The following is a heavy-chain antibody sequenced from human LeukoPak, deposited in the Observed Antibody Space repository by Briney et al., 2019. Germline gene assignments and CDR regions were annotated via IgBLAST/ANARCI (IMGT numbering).Heavy chain of an antibody. Sequence: ASVTVSCMASGGTFSSYAISWVRQAPGQGLEWMGGSIPIFGTANYAQRFQATVTIPATDSTRTAYMEPSSLRSEDTAVYYCAREGVRIYYDSSGYYNYYGMDVWGHGTTVTVSS. CDR3: AREGVRIYYDSSGYYNYYGMDV. V-gene: IGHV1-69*13. J-gene: IGHJ6*02. CDR2: SIPIFGTA. D-gene: IGHD3-22*01. CDR1: GGTFSSYA.